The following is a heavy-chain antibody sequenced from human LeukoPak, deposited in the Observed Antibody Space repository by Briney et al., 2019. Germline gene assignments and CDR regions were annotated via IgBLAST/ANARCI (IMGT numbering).Heavy chain of an antibody. CDR3: AKDHSPSSGWYFDY. J-gene: IGHJ4*02. V-gene: IGHV3-23*01. CDR2: ISGSGGST. D-gene: IGHD6-19*01. CDR1: GFTFSSYA. Sequence: QAGGSLRLSCAASGFTFSSYAMSWVRQAPVKGLEWVSAISGSGGSTYYADSVKGRFTISRDNSKNTLYLQMNSLRAEDTAVYYCAKDHSPSSGWYFDYWGQGTLVTVSS.